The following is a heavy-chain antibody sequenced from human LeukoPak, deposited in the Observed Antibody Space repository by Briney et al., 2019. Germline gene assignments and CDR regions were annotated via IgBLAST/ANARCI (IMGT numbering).Heavy chain of an antibody. J-gene: IGHJ6*03. V-gene: IGHV3-23*01. CDR1: GFTFGNYA. CDR2: ISGSGGST. CDR3: ASVVMTAIPNYYYYYMDV. Sequence: PGGSLRLSCATSGFTFGNYAMSWVRQAPGKGLEWVSGISGSGGSTYYAHSVKGRFTISRDNSKNTLYLQMNSLRAEDTAVYYCASVVMTAIPNYYYYYMDVWGKGTTVTVSS. D-gene: IGHD2-21*02.